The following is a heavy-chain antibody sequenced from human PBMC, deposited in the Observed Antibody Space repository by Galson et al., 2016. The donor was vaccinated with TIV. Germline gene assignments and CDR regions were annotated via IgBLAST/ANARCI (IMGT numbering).Heavy chain of an antibody. J-gene: IGHJ6*02. D-gene: IGHD5-18*01. CDR1: GGTFSSFV. Sequence: SCKASGGTFSSFVISWVRQAPGQGLERMGGIIPLFGEAHYAQNFQGRVTISADESTSTVYMELRSLRSGDTAVYYCAKCRNTAMDTYYYYYGLDVWGQGTTVTVSS. CDR3: AKCRNTAMDTYYYYYGLDV. V-gene: IGHV1-69*01. CDR2: IIPLFGEA.